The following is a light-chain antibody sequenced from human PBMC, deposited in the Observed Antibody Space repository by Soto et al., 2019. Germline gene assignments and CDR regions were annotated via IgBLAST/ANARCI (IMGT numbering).Light chain of an antibody. CDR3: QQYSSSWYT. CDR1: QSVSSSY. V-gene: IGKV3-20*01. CDR2: AAS. Sequence: EIVLTQSPGTLSLSPGERATLSCRAGQSVSSSYLAWYQQKPGQAPRLLIYAASSRATGIPDRFSGSGSGTDLTLTISRLEPEDFALYYCQQYSSSWYTFGQGTKLESK. J-gene: IGKJ2*01.